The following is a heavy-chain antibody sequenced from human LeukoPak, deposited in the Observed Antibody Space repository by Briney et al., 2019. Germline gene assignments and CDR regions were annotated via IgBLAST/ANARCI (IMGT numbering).Heavy chain of an antibody. V-gene: IGHV4-39*07. CDR1: GGSISSSSYY. Sequence: SETLSLTCTVSGGSISSSSYYWGWIRQPPGKGLEWIGSIYYSGSTYYNPSLKSRVTISVDTSKNQFSLNLSSVAAADTAVYYCARGPLGYYDSSGYYYRTNFYYFDYWGQGTLVTVSS. J-gene: IGHJ4*02. CDR2: IYYSGST. CDR3: ARGPLGYYDSSGYYYRTNFYYFDY. D-gene: IGHD3-22*01.